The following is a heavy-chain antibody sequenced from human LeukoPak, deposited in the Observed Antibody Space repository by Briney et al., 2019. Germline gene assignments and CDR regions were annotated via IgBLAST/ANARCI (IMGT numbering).Heavy chain of an antibody. Sequence: GGSLRLSCAASGFAFSRFGMHWVRQAPGKGLEWVAVIWSNGKNKYYADSVRGRFTFSRDNSKNTLSLQMDNLRPEDTAVYYCVKESGPFGAFDIWGQGTMVTVSS. CDR1: GFAFSRFG. V-gene: IGHV3-33*03. CDR3: VKESGPFGAFDI. D-gene: IGHD3-10*01. CDR2: IWSNGKNK. J-gene: IGHJ3*02.